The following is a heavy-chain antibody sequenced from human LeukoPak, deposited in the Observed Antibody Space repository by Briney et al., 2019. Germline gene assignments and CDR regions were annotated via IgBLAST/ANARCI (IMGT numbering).Heavy chain of an antibody. CDR2: ISAQHGQT. Sequence: ASVKVSCKTSGYSENFYGITWVRQVAGQGLEWMGWISAQHGQTEYAPNSQDRVTMTTDTYTNTDYMELRSLRSDDTAVYYCAVSLGYCTSNVCYLKYWGQGTLVTVSS. CDR3: AVSLGYCTSNVCYLKY. J-gene: IGHJ4*02. V-gene: IGHV1-18*01. CDR1: GYSENFYG. D-gene: IGHD2-8*01.